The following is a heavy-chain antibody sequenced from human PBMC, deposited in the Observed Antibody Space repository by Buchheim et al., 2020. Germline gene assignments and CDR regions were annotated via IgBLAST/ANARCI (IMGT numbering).Heavy chain of an antibody. Sequence: QMQLVQSGPEVKKPGTSVKVSCKASGFTFTSSAMQWVRQARGQRLEWIGWIVVGSGNTNYEQKFQERVTITRDMSTSTAYMELSSLRSEDTAVYYCAAPSLYYDFWSGYSLYGMDVWGQGTT. CDR1: GFTFTSSA. V-gene: IGHV1-58*02. CDR2: IVVGSGNT. J-gene: IGHJ6*02. D-gene: IGHD3-3*01. CDR3: AAPSLYYDFWSGYSLYGMDV.